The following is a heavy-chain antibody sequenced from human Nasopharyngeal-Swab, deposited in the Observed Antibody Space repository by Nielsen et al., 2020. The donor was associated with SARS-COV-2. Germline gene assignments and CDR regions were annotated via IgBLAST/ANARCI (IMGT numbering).Heavy chain of an antibody. Sequence: SETLSLTCTVSGGSISSGGYYWSWIRQHPGQGLEWIGYIYYSGSTYYNPPLKSRVTISVDTSKNQFSLKLSSVTAADTAVYYCARETWIQHRGVYYGMDVWGQGTTVTVSS. V-gene: IGHV4-31*03. CDR3: ARETWIQHRGVYYGMDV. D-gene: IGHD5-18*01. J-gene: IGHJ6*02. CDR2: IYYSGST. CDR1: GGSISSGGYY.